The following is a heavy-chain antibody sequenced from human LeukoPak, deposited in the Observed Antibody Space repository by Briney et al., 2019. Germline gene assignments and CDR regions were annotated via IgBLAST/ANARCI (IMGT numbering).Heavy chain of an antibody. D-gene: IGHD1-26*01. CDR3: TRDSGTYNWLDP. CDR1: GCPFSDSS. CDR2: MEKELNGYAT. V-gene: IGHV3-73*01. Sequence: GGSLMHSCAASGCPFSDSSIPWVPQASAKGAGWIRPMEKELNGYATAYAASVRGRFTISRDDSQNTAYLQMDSLKTEDTALYYCTRDSGTYNWLDPWGQGTLVTVSS. J-gene: IGHJ5*02.